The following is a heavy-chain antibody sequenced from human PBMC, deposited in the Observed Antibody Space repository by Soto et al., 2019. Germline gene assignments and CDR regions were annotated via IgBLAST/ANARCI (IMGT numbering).Heavy chain of an antibody. CDR3: AREAYDSSGYHYALRY. CDR1: GYTFTSYG. D-gene: IGHD3-22*01. J-gene: IGHJ4*02. Sequence: GASVKVSCKASGYTFTSYGISWVRQAPGQGLEWMGWISAYNGNTNYAQKLQGRVSMTTDTSTSTAYMELRSLRSDDTAVYYCAREAYDSSGYHYALRYWGQGTLVTVSS. CDR2: ISAYNGNT. V-gene: IGHV1-18*04.